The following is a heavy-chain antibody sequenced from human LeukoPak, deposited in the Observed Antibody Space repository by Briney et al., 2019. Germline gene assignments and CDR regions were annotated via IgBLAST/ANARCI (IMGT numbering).Heavy chain of an antibody. Sequence: SETLSLTCTVSGGSISSYYWSWIRQPPGKGLEWIGYIYYSGSTNYNPSLKSRVTISVDTSKNQFSLKLSSVTAADTAVYYCARLVKLPYGSGSYYNYYYYYYMDVWGKGTTVTVSS. J-gene: IGHJ6*03. V-gene: IGHV4-59*12. CDR2: IYYSGST. D-gene: IGHD3-10*01. CDR1: GGSISSYY. CDR3: ARLVKLPYGSGSYYNYYYYYYMDV.